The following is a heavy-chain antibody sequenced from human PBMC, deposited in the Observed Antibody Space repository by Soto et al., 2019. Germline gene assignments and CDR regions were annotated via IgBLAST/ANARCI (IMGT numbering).Heavy chain of an antibody. D-gene: IGHD6-6*01. J-gene: IGHJ5*02. Sequence: SVKVSCKASGGTFSSYAISWVRQAPGQGLEWMGGIIPIFGTANYAQKFQGRVTIIADESTSTAYMELSGLRSEDTAVYYCARMPPHPRLNSSSFQLGFDPWGQVTSVTVSS. CDR1: GGTFSSYA. CDR3: ARMPPHPRLNSSSFQLGFDP. V-gene: IGHV1-69*13. CDR2: IIPIFGTA.